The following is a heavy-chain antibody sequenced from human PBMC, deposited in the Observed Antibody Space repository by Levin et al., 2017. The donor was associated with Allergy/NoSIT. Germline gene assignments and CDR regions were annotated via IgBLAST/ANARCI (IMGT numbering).Heavy chain of an antibody. CDR2: ISGTGGGT. D-gene: IGHD3-10*01. J-gene: IGHJ6*02. CDR1: GFTFSAYA. CDR3: ARELYGSGSSLFYYGMDV. V-gene: IGHV3-23*01. Sequence: GGSLRLSCAASGFTFSAYALSWVRQAPGKGLEWVSTISGTGGGTFSADSLKGRFTISRDNSRDTLYLQINSLRAEDPAVYYCARELYGSGSSLFYYGMDVWGQGTAVTVSS.